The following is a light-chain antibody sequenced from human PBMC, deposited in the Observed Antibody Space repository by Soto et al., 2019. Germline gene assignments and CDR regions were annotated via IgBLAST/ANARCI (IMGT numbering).Light chain of an antibody. V-gene: IGKV3-11*01. CDR1: RSVSNY. J-gene: IGKJ4*01. CDR2: DAS. CDR3: QQRSNWGLT. Sequence: EVVLTQSRATLSLSPGERATLSCRASRSVSNYLAWYQQKPGQAPRLLIYDASNRATGIPARFSGSGAGTDFTLTISSLQPEDCAVYYCQQRSNWGLTFGGGTKVEIK.